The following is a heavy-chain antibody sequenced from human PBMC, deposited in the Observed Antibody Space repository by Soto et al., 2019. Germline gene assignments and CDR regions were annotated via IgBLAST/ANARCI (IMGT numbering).Heavy chain of an antibody. CDR1: GFTFSSYS. V-gene: IGHV3-48*02. CDR2: ISSSSSTI. D-gene: IGHD2-15*01. Sequence: PGGSLRLSCAASGFTFSSYSMNWVRQAQGKGLEWVSYISSSSSTIYYADSVKGRFTISRDNAKNSLYLQMNSLRDEDTAVYYCARDNPSRYCSGGTCYSKGYYYYYGMDVWGQGTTVTVSS. CDR3: ARDNPSRYCSGGTCYSKGYYYYYGMDV. J-gene: IGHJ6*02.